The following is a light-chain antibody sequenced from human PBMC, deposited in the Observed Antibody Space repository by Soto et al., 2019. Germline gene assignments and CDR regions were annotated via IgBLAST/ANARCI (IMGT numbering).Light chain of an antibody. J-gene: IGLJ3*02. CDR2: EVS. CDR3: CSYAGNNTLV. V-gene: IGLV2-23*02. Sequence: QSVLTQPASVSGSRGQSMTISCTGTSGNVGSYNFVSWYRQYPGKAPELIIYEVSQRPSTFFNRFSGSKSGNTASLTVSGLQSDDEADYYCCSYAGNNTLVFXGGTKLTVL. CDR1: SGNVGSYNF.